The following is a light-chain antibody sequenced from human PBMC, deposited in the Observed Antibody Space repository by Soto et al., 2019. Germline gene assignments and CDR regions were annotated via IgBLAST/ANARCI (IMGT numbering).Light chain of an antibody. CDR3: QHYNSYSAA. CDR2: KAS. CDR1: QRVSNW. V-gene: IGKV1-5*03. Sequence: DIQMTQSPYTLSASVGDRATITCRASQRVSNWLAWYQQKPGKAPKLLIYKASTLKSGVPSRFSGSGSGTEFTLTISSLQPHHFATYYCQHYNSYSAAFGQGT. J-gene: IGKJ1*01.